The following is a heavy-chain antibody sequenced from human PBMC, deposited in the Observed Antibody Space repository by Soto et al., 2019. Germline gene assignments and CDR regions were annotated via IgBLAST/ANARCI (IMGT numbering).Heavy chain of an antibody. J-gene: IGHJ5*02. D-gene: IGHD3-3*01. V-gene: IGHV4-31*03. CDR1: GGSISSGGYY. CDR3: ARDRRYTIFGVPDNWFDP. Sequence: SETLSLTCTVSGGSISSGGYYWSWIRQHPGKGLEWIGYIYYSGSTYYNPSLKSRVTISVDTSKNQFSLKLSSVTAADTAVYYCARDRRYTIFGVPDNWFDPWGQGTLVTVSS. CDR2: IYYSGST.